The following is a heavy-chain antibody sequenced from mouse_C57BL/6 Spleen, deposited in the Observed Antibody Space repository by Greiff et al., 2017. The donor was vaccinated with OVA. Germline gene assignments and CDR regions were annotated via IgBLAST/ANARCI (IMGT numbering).Heavy chain of an antibody. J-gene: IGHJ2*01. CDR3: ARATVVAGNDY. CDR2: ISYDGSN. CDR1: GYSITSGYY. Sequence: VQLKESGPGLVKPSQSLSLTCSVTGYSITSGYYWNWIRQFPGNKLEWMGYISYDGSNNYNPSLKNRISITRDTSKNQFFLKLNSVTTEDTATYYCARATVVAGNDYWGQGTTLTVSS. V-gene: IGHV3-6*01. D-gene: IGHD1-1*01.